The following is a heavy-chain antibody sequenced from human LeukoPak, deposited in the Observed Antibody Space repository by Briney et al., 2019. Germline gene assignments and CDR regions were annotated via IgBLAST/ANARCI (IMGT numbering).Heavy chain of an antibody. CDR2: INHSGST. CDR1: GGSFSGYY. D-gene: IGHD3-9*01. V-gene: IGHV4-34*01. J-gene: IGHJ4*02. CDR3: ARAGRYFDWLYSGFDY. Sequence: TSETLSLTCAVYGGSFSGYYWSWIRQPPGKGLEWIGEINHSGSTNYNPSLKSRVTISVDTSKNQFSLKLSSVTAADTAVYYCARAGRYFDWLYSGFDYWGQGTLVTVSS.